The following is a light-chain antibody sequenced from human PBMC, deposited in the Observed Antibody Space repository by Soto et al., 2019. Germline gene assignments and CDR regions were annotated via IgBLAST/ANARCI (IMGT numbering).Light chain of an antibody. J-gene: IGKJ1*01. V-gene: IGKV3-15*01. Sequence: EIVMTQFPVTVSVSPGERATLSCRASQSVSSNLAWYQQKPGQAPRLLIYGASTRATGIPARFSGSGSGTEFTLTISSLQSEDFAVYYCQQYNNWPPRWTFGQGTKVEIK. CDR3: QQYNNWPPRWT. CDR1: QSVSSN. CDR2: GAS.